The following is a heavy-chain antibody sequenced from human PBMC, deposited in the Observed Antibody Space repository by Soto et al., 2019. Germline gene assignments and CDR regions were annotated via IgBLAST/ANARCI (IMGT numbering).Heavy chain of an antibody. V-gene: IGHV1-69*13. Sequence: SVKVSCKASGGTFSSYAISWVRQAPGQGLERMGGIIPIFGTANYAQKFQGRVTITADESTSTAYMELSSLRSEDTAVYYCARDREYYDSSGYYNYYGMDVWGQGTTVTVSS. J-gene: IGHJ6*02. CDR1: GGTFSSYA. CDR2: IIPIFGTA. CDR3: ARDREYYDSSGYYNYYGMDV. D-gene: IGHD3-22*01.